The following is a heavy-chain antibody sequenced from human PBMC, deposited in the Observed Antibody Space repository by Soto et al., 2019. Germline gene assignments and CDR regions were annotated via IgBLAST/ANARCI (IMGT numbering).Heavy chain of an antibody. CDR3: ASLSRIAVARVFDY. Sequence: SETLSLTCAVYGGSFSGYYWSWIRQPPGKGLEWIGEINHSGSTNYNPSLKSRVTISVDTSKNQFSLKLSSVTAADTAVYYCASLSRIAVARVFDYWGQGTLVTVSS. J-gene: IGHJ4*02. CDR2: INHSGST. CDR1: GGSFSGYY. V-gene: IGHV4-34*01. D-gene: IGHD6-19*01.